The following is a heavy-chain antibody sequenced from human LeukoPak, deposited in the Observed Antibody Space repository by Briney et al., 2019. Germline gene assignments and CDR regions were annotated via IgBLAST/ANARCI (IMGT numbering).Heavy chain of an antibody. V-gene: IGHV3-49*04. CDR1: GFTFSSYS. D-gene: IGHD5-12*01. J-gene: IGHJ4*02. CDR3: TRSDSGYSGYDYP. Sequence: GGSLRLSCAASGFTFSSYSMTWVRQAPGKGLEWVGFIRSKAYGGTTDYAASVKGRFTISRDDSKSIAYLQMNSLKTEDTAVYYCTRSDSGYSGYDYPGGQGTLVTVSS. CDR2: IRSKAYGGTT.